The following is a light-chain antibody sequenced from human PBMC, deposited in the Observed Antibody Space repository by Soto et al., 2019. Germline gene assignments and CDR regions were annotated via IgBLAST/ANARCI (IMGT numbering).Light chain of an antibody. CDR2: GAS. J-gene: IGKJ2*01. Sequence: EILLTQSPGTLSLSPGERATLSCRASQSVSSTYLAWYRHKPGQAPRLLIYGASSRAAGIPDRFSGSGSGTDFTLTISRLEPEDFAVYYCHHFGSSRHTFGQGTKVDI. CDR1: QSVSSTY. V-gene: IGKV3-20*01. CDR3: HHFGSSRHT.